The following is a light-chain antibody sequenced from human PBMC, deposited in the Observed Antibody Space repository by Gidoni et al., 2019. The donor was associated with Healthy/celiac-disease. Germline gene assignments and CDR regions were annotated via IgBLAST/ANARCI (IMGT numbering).Light chain of an antibody. CDR2: WAS. J-gene: IGKJ2*01. CDR1: QSVLYSSNNKNY. Sequence: DIVMTHSPDSLAVSLGERATINCKSSQSVLYSSNNKNYLAWYQQKPEQPPKLLIYWASTRESGVPDRFSGSGSGTDFTLTISSLQAEDVAVYYCQQDYSTQTFXQXTKLEIK. CDR3: QQDYSTQT. V-gene: IGKV4-1*01.